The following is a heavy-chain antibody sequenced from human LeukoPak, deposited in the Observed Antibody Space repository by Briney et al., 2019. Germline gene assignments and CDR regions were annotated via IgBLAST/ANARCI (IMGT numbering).Heavy chain of an antibody. CDR2: ISYDGSNK. CDR3: AKSTGVIIGPIHY. CDR1: GFIFSNYG. V-gene: IGHV3-30*18. J-gene: IGHJ4*02. D-gene: IGHD3-10*01. Sequence: GGSLRLSCAASGFIFSNYGMHWVRQAPGKGLEWVAVISYDGSNKYYADSLKGRFTIYRDNSKNTLYLQMNSLRAEDTAVYFCAKSTGVIIGPIHYWGQGTLVTVSS.